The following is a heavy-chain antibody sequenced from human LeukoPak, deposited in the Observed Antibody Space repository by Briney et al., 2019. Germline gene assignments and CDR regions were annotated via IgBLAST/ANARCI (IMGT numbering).Heavy chain of an antibody. D-gene: IGHD3-10*01. CDR1: VGTFSRYA. V-gene: IGHV1-69*05. Sequence: GASVKVSCKASVGTFSRYAISWVRQAPGQGLEWMGGIIPIFGTANCAQKFQGRVTITTDESTSTAYMELSSLRSEDTAVYYCVIGESIRYYFDYWGQGTLVTVSS. J-gene: IGHJ4*02. CDR2: IIPIFGTA. CDR3: VIGESIRYYFDY.